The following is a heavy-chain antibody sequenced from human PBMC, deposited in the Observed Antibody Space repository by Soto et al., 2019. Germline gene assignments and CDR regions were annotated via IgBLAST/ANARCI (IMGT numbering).Heavy chain of an antibody. CDR2: IYWDDDK. V-gene: IGHV2-5*02. CDR3: AQRLRDHGLWRERANYFDP. CDR1: GFSLSTTGVG. J-gene: IGHJ5*02. D-gene: IGHD1-7*01. Sequence: QITLKESGPTLVRPTQTLTLTCTFSGFSLSTTGVGVGWIRQPPGKALEWLALIYWDDDKRYSPSLKSRLTITKYTSKNEVILTMTNMDPVDTATYYCAQRLRDHGLWRERANYFDPLGQGTLVTVSS.